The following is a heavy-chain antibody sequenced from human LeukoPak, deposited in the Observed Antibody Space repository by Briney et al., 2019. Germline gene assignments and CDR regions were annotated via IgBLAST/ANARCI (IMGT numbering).Heavy chain of an antibody. CDR2: ISYSGNT. J-gene: IGHJ3*02. D-gene: IGHD1-1*01. CDR3: ARRTVVQRAFDI. CDR1: GGSINSGGYF. Sequence: SETLSLTCTVSGGSINSGGYFWGWIRQPPGKGLEWIGSISYSGNTYYNPSLKSRVTMPVDTSKKHFALRLSSVTAADTAVYYCARRTVVQRAFDIWGRGTMVTVSS. V-gene: IGHV4-39*02.